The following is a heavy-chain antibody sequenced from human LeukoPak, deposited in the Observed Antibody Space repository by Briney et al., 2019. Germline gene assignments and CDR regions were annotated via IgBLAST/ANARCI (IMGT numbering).Heavy chain of an antibody. CDR1: GFTFRTYG. Sequence: GGSLRVSCAASGFTFRTYGINWVRQAPGKGLEWVSTAWYDGNRKDYGDSVKGRFTVSRDNSKDTVYLQMSSLGVEDTAVYYCARGPGSGVYASAFDYWGQGTLVTVSS. V-gene: IGHV3-33*01. CDR2: AWYDGNRK. J-gene: IGHJ4*02. CDR3: ARGPGSGVYASAFDY. D-gene: IGHD2-8*01.